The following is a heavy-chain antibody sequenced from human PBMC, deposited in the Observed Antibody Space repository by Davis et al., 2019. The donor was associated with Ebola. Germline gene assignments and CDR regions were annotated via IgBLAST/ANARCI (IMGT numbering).Heavy chain of an antibody. J-gene: IGHJ4*02. V-gene: IGHV1-18*04. CDR3: ARWVYDFWSVDY. CDR1: GYTFTSYG. CDR2: ISAYNGNT. D-gene: IGHD3-3*01. Sequence: ASVTVSCKASGYTFTSYGISWVRQAPGQGLEWMGWISAYNGNTNYAQKLQGRVTMTTDTSTSTAYMELRSLRSDDTAVYYCARWVYDFWSVDYWGQGTLVTVSS.